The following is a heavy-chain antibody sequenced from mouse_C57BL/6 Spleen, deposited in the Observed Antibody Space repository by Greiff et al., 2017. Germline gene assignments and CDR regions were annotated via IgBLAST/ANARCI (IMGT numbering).Heavy chain of an antibody. CDR3: ARDDGSGYEFAY. CDR1: GYTFTSYW. Sequence: QVQLQQPGAELVKPGASVTMSCKASGYTFTSYWITWVKQRPGQGLEWIGDIYPGSGSTNYNEKFKSKATLTVDTSSSTAYMPLSSLTSEDSAFYNCARDDGSGYEFAYWGQGTLVTVSA. D-gene: IGHD1-1*01. CDR2: IYPGSGST. J-gene: IGHJ3*01. V-gene: IGHV1-55*01.